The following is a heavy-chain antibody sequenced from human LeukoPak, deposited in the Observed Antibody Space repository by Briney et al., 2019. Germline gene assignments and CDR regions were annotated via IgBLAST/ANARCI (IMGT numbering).Heavy chain of an antibody. V-gene: IGHV1-18*01. CDR3: ATRYCSGGSCPNYYYYYMDV. Sequence: ASVKVSCRASGYTFTSYGISWVRQAPGQGLEWMGWISAYNGNTIYAQKFQGRVTMTEDTSTDTAYMELSSLRSEDTAVYYCATRYCSGGSCPNYYYYYMDVWGKGTTVTISS. J-gene: IGHJ6*03. D-gene: IGHD2-15*01. CDR1: GYTFTSYG. CDR2: ISAYNGNT.